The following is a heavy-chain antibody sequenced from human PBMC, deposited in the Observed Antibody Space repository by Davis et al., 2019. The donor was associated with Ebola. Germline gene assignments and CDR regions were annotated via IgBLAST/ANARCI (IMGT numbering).Heavy chain of an antibody. V-gene: IGHV1-69*06. J-gene: IGHJ5*02. CDR2: IIPIFGTA. D-gene: IGHD6-6*01. CDR3: AKSSIAARFLFDP. CDR1: GGTFSSYA. Sequence: SVKVSCKASGGTFSSYAISWVRQAPGQGLEWMGGIIPIFGTANYAQKFQGRVTITADKSTSTAYMELSSLRSEDTAVYYCAKSSIAARFLFDPWGQGTLVTVSS.